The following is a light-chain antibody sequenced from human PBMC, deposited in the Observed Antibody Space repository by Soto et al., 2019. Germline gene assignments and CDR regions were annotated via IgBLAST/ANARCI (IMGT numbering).Light chain of an antibody. J-gene: IGLJ2*01. Sequence: QSVLTQPPSASGTPGQRVTISCSGSASSIGSNTVNWYQQLPGTAPKLLIYGHNQRPSGVPDRFSGSRSGTSASLAISGLQSEDEADYYWAAWDDSLNGRVFGGGNQLTVL. CDR2: GHN. CDR3: AAWDDSLNGRV. CDR1: ASSIGSNT. V-gene: IGLV1-44*01.